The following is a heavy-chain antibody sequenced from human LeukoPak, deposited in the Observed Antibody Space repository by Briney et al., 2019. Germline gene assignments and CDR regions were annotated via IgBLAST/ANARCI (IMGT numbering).Heavy chain of an antibody. Sequence: GGSLRLPCAASGFSVSNSYMSWVRLAPGKGLEWVSVIYSGGSTYYADSVKGRFTISRDNSKNTLYLQMNSLRAEDTAVYYCARESRSSYGYYFDYWGQGTLVTVSS. J-gene: IGHJ4*02. CDR2: IYSGGST. V-gene: IGHV3-53*01. CDR3: ARESRSSYGYYFDY. CDR1: GFSVSNSY. D-gene: IGHD1-26*01.